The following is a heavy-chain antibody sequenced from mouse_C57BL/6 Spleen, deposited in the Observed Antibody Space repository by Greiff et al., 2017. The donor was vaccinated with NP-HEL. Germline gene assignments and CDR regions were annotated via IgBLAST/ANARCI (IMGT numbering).Heavy chain of an antibody. Sequence: VQLQESGAELARPGASVKLSCKASGYTFTSYGISWVKQRTGQGLEWIGEIYPRSGNTYYNEKFKGKATLTADKSSSTAYMELRSLTSEDSAVYFCARLNGSSHGYYFDHWGQGTTLTVSS. CDR1: GYTFTSYG. CDR2: IYPRSGNT. J-gene: IGHJ2*01. D-gene: IGHD1-1*01. CDR3: ARLNGSSHGYYFDH. V-gene: IGHV1-81*01.